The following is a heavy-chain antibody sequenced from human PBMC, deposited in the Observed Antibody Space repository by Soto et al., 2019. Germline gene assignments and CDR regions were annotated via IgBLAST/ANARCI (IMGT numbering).Heavy chain of an antibody. V-gene: IGHV1-3*01. Sequence: GASVKVSCKAFGYTFTAYNIHWLRQAPGQGLEWMGWINAGNGNTRSSRKFQGRVIITRDTSATTAYLEVDSLRSEDTAVYYCARGASPLIDYWGQGTLVTVSS. CDR2: INAGNGNT. CDR1: GYTFTAYN. J-gene: IGHJ4*02. D-gene: IGHD1-26*01. CDR3: ARGASPLIDY.